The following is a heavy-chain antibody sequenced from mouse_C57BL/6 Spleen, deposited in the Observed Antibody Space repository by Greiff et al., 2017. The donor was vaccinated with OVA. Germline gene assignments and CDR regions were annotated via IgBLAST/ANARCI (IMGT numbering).Heavy chain of an antibody. Sequence: VKLQESGAELVRPGASVKLSCKASGYTFTDYYINWVKQRPGQGLEWIARIYPGSGNTYYNEKFKGKATLTAEKSSSTAYMQLSSLTSEDSAVYFCARLAHYDPMDYWGQGTSVTVSS. CDR3: ARLAHYDPMDY. D-gene: IGHD2-4*01. J-gene: IGHJ4*01. CDR1: GYTFTDYY. CDR2: IYPGSGNT. V-gene: IGHV1-76*01.